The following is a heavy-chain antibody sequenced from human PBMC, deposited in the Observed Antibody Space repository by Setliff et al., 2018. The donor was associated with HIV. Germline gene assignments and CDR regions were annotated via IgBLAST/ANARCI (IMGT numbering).Heavy chain of an antibody. CDR2: ISGSAGST. D-gene: IGHD3-22*01. Sequence: GGSLRLSCAASGFTFSSYAMSWVRQAPGKGLDWVSAISGSAGSTYYSDSVKGRFTISRDNSKSTLYLQMNSLRAEDTAVYYCAKDRFSDSSAPGDAFDVWGVGTLVTVSS. V-gene: IGHV3-23*01. J-gene: IGHJ3*01. CDR3: AKDRFSDSSAPGDAFDV. CDR1: GFTFSSYA.